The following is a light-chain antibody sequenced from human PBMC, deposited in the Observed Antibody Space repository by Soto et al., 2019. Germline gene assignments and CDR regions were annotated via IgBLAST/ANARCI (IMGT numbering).Light chain of an antibody. V-gene: IGKV3-15*01. CDR3: QQYSDWPPHT. CDR1: QSVGSS. J-gene: IGKJ2*01. CDR2: AAS. Sequence: EIVMTQSPATLSVSPGERATLSYRASQSVGSSLAWYQQKPGQAPRLLIYAASTRASGIPPRFIGSGSGTEFTLTISSLQSEDFAVYYCQQYSDWPPHTFGQGTKLEIK.